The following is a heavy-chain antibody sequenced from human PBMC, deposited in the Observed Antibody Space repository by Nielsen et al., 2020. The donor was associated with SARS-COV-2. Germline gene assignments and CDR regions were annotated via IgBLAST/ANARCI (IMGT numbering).Heavy chain of an antibody. CDR1: GFIFRKYE. J-gene: IGHJ3*01. CDR2: LSATSDTS. CDR3: AKQTYDPKSTFDV. D-gene: IGHD3-16*01. Sequence: GESLKISCAASGFIFRKYEMSWVRQAPGKGLEWVSSLSATSDTSAYANSVKGRFAISRDNSKNTLYLQLNSLRAEDTAVYYCAKQTYDPKSTFDVWGQGATVSVSS. V-gene: IGHV3-23*01.